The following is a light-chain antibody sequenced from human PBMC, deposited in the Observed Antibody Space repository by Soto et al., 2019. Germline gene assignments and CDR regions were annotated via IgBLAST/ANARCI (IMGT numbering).Light chain of an antibody. J-gene: IGKJ2*01. V-gene: IGKV3-11*01. CDR3: QQRSNWPMYT. Sequence: EIVLTQSPATLSLSPGDRATLSCRASQSVSSYLAWYQQKPGQAPRLLIYDASNRATGIPARFSGSGSGTDITLTISSLEPEDLAVYYCQQRSNWPMYTFGHETKLEIK. CDR1: QSVSSY. CDR2: DAS.